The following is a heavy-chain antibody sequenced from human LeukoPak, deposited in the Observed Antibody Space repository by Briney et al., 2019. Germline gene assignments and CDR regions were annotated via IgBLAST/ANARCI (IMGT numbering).Heavy chain of an antibody. CDR2: ISGSGGST. D-gene: IGHD6-19*01. CDR1: GFTFSSYG. V-gene: IGHV3-23*01. J-gene: IGHJ4*02. Sequence: GGSLRLSCAASGFTFSSYGMSWVRQAPGKGLEWVSAISGSGGSTYYADSVKGRFTISRDNSKNTLYLQMNSLRAEDTAVYYCATDIAVAGSPYYFDYWGQGTLVTVSS. CDR3: ATDIAVAGSPYYFDY.